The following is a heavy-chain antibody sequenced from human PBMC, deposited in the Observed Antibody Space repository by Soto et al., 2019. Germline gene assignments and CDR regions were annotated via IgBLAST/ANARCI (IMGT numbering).Heavy chain of an antibody. D-gene: IGHD5-12*01. V-gene: IGHV4-4*02. Sequence: QVQLQESGPGLVKPSGTLSLSCAVSGGSVSNNNWRSWVRQFPGNGLEWIGEMHHSGGTSYNPSLESRATLSVDKSKNELSLRLNYVTAADTAVYYCTKNSAYALDYWGLGILVTVSS. J-gene: IGHJ4*02. CDR1: GGSVSNNNW. CDR2: MHHSGGT. CDR3: TKNSAYALDY.